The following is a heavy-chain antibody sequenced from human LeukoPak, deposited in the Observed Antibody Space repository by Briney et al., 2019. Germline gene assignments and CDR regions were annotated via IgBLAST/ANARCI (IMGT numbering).Heavy chain of an antibody. CDR2: ISKSTSYK. V-gene: IGHV3-48*02. J-gene: IGHJ4*02. D-gene: IGHD2-2*01. Sequence: PGGPLRLSCEASGFTFSNYNMNWVRQAPGKGLEWVSYISKSTSYKYYGDSVKGRFTISRDNAKNSLYLQMNSLRDEDTAVYYCARDCSSTSCYEPRYWGQGTLVTVSS. CDR3: ARDCSSTSCYEPRY. CDR1: GFTFSNYN.